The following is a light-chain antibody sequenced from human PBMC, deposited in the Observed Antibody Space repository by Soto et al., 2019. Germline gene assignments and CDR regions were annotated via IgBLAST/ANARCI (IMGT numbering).Light chain of an antibody. V-gene: IGKV1-39*01. CDR1: QTIISY. CDR2: GAS. Sequence: DIQMTQSPSSLSASVGARVTITCRASQTIISYLNWYQQKPGKAPKLLIYGASSLQSGVPSRFSGSGSGADFTLTISSLQPEDFATYYCQQSYSTLLTFGGGTKVEIK. J-gene: IGKJ4*01. CDR3: QQSYSTLLT.